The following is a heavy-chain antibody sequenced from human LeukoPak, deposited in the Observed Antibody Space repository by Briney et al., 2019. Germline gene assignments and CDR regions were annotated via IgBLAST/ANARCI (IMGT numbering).Heavy chain of an antibody. J-gene: IGHJ4*02. V-gene: IGHV3-64*01. CDR3: AREGPGSGSFSY. Sequence: PGGSLRLSCAASGFTFSSYAMHWVRQAPGKGLEYVSAISSNGGSTYYASSVKGRFTISRDNSKNTLYLQMGSLRAEDMAVYYCAREGPGSGSFSYWGQGTLVTVSS. CDR2: ISSNGGST. CDR1: GFTFSSYA. D-gene: IGHD3-10*01.